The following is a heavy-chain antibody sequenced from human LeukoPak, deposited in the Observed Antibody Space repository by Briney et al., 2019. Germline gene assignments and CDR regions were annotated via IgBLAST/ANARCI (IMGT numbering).Heavy chain of an antibody. CDR1: GFTFSSYW. J-gene: IGHJ6*02. CDR3: ARGGGLDV. D-gene: IGHD3-16*01. Sequence: PGGSLRLSCAASGFTFSSYWMNWARQAPGKGLEWVASINHNGNVNYYVDSVKGRFTISRDNVKNSLYLQMSDVRAEDTAVYFCARGGGLDVWGQGATVTVSS. V-gene: IGHV3-7*03. CDR2: INHNGNVN.